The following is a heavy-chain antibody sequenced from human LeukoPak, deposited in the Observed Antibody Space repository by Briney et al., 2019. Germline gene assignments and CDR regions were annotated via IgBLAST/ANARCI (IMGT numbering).Heavy chain of an antibody. Sequence: SETLSLTCTVSGGSISSYYWSWIRQPPGKGLEWIGYIYYSGSTNYNPSLKSRVTISVDMSKNQFSLKLSSVTAADTAVYYCARRLYGMDVWGQGTTVTVSS. V-gene: IGHV4-59*08. CDR2: IYYSGST. CDR3: ARRLYGMDV. J-gene: IGHJ6*02. CDR1: GGSISSYY.